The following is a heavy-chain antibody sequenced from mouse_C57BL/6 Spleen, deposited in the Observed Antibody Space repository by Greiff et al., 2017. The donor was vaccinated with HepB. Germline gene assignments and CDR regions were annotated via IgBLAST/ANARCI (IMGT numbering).Heavy chain of an antibody. Sequence: QVQLQQPGAELVMPVASVNLSCKASGYTFTSYWMHWVKQRPGQGLEWIGEIDPSDSYTNYNQKFKGKSTLTVDKSSSTAYMQLSSLTSEDSAVYYCARRIDSSGYGAMDHWGQEPQSPSPQ. J-gene: IGHJ4*01. CDR3: ARRIDSSGYGAMDH. D-gene: IGHD3-2*02. CDR2: IDPSDSYT. V-gene: IGHV1-69*01. CDR1: GYTFTSYW.